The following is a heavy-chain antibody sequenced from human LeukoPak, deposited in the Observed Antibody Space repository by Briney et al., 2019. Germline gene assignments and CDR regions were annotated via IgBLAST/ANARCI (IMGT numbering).Heavy chain of an antibody. Sequence: PSETLSLTCTVSGGSISRDYWSWIRQPPGRGLEWIGYIYYTGSTNYNPSLKSRVTISVDTSKNQFSLKLSSVTAADTAVYYCARDRPGGSSLDYWGQGTLVTVSS. CDR1: GGSISRDY. V-gene: IGHV4-59*01. J-gene: IGHJ4*02. D-gene: IGHD6-13*01. CDR2: IYYTGST. CDR3: ARDRPGGSSLDY.